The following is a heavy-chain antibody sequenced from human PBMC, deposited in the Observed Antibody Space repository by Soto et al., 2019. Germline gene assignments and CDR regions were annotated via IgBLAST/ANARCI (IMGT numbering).Heavy chain of an antibody. CDR2: ISYDATKT. J-gene: IGHJ6*02. CDR3: ARTRSAWSDFHYYSLDV. Sequence: GGSLRLSCAASGFTFNSYCMHWVRQGPGNGLEWVAFISYDATKTYYADSVKGRFTISRDNSNSALYVQMNSLTGEDTAVYYCARTRSAWSDFHYYSLDVWGQGTTVTVSS. D-gene: IGHD1-26*01. V-gene: IGHV3-30*03. CDR1: GFTFNSYC.